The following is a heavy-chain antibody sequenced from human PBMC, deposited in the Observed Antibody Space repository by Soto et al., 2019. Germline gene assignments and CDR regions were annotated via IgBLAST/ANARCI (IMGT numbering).Heavy chain of an antibody. Sequence: GGSLRLSCAASGFTFSPYSMTWVRQAPGKGLEWVSSITGNSVITHYADSVRGRFTISRDNSKNTLYLQMDSLRAEDTAIYYCAKYLEFTTPYFDYWGQGALVTVSS. J-gene: IGHJ4*02. CDR2: ITGNSVIT. CDR3: AKYLEFTTPYFDY. CDR1: GFTFSPYS. V-gene: IGHV3-23*01. D-gene: IGHD3-22*01.